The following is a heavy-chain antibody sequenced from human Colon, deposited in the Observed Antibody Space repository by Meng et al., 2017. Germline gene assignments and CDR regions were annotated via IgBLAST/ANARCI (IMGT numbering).Heavy chain of an antibody. CDR1: GFTFSSYA. J-gene: IGHJ3*02. CDR2: ISGRGGST. D-gene: IGHD3-22*01. CDR3: AKDSNYYDTSGYYSNAFDI. V-gene: IGHV3-23*01. Sequence: GGSLRLSCAASGFTFSSYAMHWVRQTPGKGLEWVSTISGRGGSTYYPDSVKGRFTISRDNSKNTLSLQMNSLRGEDTAVYFCAKDSNYYDTSGYYSNAFDIWGQGTMVTVSS.